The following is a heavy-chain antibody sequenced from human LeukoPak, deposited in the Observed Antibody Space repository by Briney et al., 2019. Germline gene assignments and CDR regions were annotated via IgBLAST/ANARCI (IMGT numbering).Heavy chain of an antibody. D-gene: IGHD3-3*01. J-gene: IGHJ6*03. CDR1: GGSFSGYY. CDR2: INHSGST. Sequence: PSETLSLTCAVYGGSFSGYYWSWIRQPPGKGLEWIGEINHSGSTNYNPSLKSRVTISVDTSKNQFSLKLSSVTAADTAVYYCARGRKVYDFGSGINGDYYYYYSMDVWGKGTTVTVSS. CDR3: ARGRKVYDFGSGINGDYYYYYSMDV. V-gene: IGHV4-34*01.